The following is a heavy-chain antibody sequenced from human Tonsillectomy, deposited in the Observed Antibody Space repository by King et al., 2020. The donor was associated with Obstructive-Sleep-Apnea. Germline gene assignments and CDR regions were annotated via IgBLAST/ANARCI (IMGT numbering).Heavy chain of an antibody. CDR1: GGTFSSYA. Sequence: QLVQSGAEVKKPGSSVKVSCKASGGTFSSYAISWVRQAPGQGLEWMGGIIPILGIANYAQQFQGRVTITADKSTSTAYMELSSLRSEDTAVYYCARDWGSSWFEYFQHWGQGTLVTVSS. CDR2: IIPILGIA. J-gene: IGHJ1*01. CDR3: ARDWGSSWFEYFQH. V-gene: IGHV1-69*04. D-gene: IGHD6-13*01.